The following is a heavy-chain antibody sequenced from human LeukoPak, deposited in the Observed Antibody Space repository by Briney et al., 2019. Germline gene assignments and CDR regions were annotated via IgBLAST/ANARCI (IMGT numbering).Heavy chain of an antibody. J-gene: IGHJ4*02. D-gene: IGHD2-15*01. CDR2: ISSDASIT. Sequence: GGSLRLSCAASGFTFSTYWMYWARQDPGKGLVWVSRISSDASITSYADPVKGRFTISRDNAKNTLYLQMNSLRAEDTALYYCATSARTYLGSSLDYWGQGTLVTVSS. CDR3: ATSARTYLGSSLDY. CDR1: GFTFSTYW. V-gene: IGHV3-74*01.